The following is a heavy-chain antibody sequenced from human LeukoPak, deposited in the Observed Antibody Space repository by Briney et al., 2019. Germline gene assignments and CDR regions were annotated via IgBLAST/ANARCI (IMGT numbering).Heavy chain of an antibody. V-gene: IGHV1-18*01. CDR3: ARGHRTTVTADYYYYYYMDV. D-gene: IGHD4-17*01. Sequence: GASVKVSCKASGYTFTSYGISWVRQAPGQGLEWMGWISAYNGNTNYAQKLQGRVTMTTDTSTNTAYMELRSLRSDDTAVYYCARGHRTTVTADYYYYYYMDVWGKGTTVTVSS. CDR2: ISAYNGNT. J-gene: IGHJ6*03. CDR1: GYTFTSYG.